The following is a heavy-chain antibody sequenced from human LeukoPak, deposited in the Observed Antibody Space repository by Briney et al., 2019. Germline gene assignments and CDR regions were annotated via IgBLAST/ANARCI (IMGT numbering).Heavy chain of an antibody. Sequence: SEILSLTCTVSGGSISSYYWSWIRQSPGKGLEWIGYIDNSGSTKYNPSLKSPVTISEDTSKKQLSLKLSSVTAADTAVYYCARTRYCISTSCYADYWGQGTLVTVSS. D-gene: IGHD2-2*01. V-gene: IGHV4-59*08. J-gene: IGHJ4*02. CDR3: ARTRYCISTSCYADY. CDR2: IDNSGST. CDR1: GGSISSYY.